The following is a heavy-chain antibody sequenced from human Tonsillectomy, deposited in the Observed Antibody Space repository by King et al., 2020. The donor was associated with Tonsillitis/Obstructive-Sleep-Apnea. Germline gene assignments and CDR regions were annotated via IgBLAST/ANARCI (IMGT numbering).Heavy chain of an antibody. CDR2: ISASGGST. D-gene: IGHD5-12*01. CDR1: GFTFSSYA. J-gene: IGHJ4*02. V-gene: IGHV3-23*04. Sequence: QLVQSGGGLVQPGGSLRLSCAASGFTFSSYAMTWVRQAPGKGLEWVSAISASGGSTYYADSVRGRFTISRVNSKSTLYLQMNSLRAEDTAVYYCAKLVALRDTYFDYWGQGTLVTVSS. CDR3: AKLVALRDTYFDY.